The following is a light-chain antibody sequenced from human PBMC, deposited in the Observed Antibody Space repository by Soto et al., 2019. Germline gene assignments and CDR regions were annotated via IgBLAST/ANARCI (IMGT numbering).Light chain of an antibody. CDR1: QSISTY. J-gene: IGKJ4*01. V-gene: IGKV3-11*01. CDR2: DAS. CDR3: QQRSDWPLT. Sequence: EIVLTQSPATLSLSPGERATLSCRASQSISTYLAWYQQKPGQAPRLLMYDASNRATGVPARFSGSGSGTDFTLTISSLRPEDFAFYYCQQRSDWPLTFGGGTKVEI.